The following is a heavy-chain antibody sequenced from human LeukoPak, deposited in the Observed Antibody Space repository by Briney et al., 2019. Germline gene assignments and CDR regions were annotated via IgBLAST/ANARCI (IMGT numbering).Heavy chain of an antibody. J-gene: IGHJ1*01. CDR3: AKGTCSGTSCYVMYFQH. V-gene: IGHV3-23*01. Sequence: GGSLRLSCAASGFTFSSYAMSWVRQARGKGLEWVSAISGSGGSTYYADPVKGRFTISRDNSKNTLYLQMNSLRAEDTAVYYCAKGTCSGTSCYVMYFQHWGQGTLVTVSS. D-gene: IGHD2-2*01. CDR1: GFTFSSYA. CDR2: ISGSGGST.